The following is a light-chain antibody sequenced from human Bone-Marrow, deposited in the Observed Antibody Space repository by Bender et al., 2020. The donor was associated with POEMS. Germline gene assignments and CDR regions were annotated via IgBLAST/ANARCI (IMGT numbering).Light chain of an antibody. CDR2: EVS. V-gene: IGLV2-23*02. CDR3: CSYADSSTLV. CDR1: SSDVGSYDL. J-gene: IGLJ1*01. Sequence: QSALTQPASVSGSPGQSITISCAGTSSDVGSYDLVSWYQQHPGKAPKLMIYEVSKRPSGVPDRFSGSKSGKTASLTISGLQAEDEADYYCCSYADSSTLVFGTGTKVTVL.